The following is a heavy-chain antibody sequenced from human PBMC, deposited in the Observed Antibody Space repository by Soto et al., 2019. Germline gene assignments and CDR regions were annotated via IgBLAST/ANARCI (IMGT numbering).Heavy chain of an antibody. D-gene: IGHD6-19*01. CDR2: ISAYNANT. CDR1: GYTFNSYD. J-gene: IGHJ4*02. CDR3: ARGVSSSAWYVLGY. Sequence: ASMKVSCKASGYTFNSYDISWVRQAPGQGLEWMGWISAYNANTNYAQKFQGRVTMTTDTSTSTAYMELRSLRSDDTAVYYCARGVSSSAWYVLGYWGPGTLVTVSS. V-gene: IGHV1-18*01.